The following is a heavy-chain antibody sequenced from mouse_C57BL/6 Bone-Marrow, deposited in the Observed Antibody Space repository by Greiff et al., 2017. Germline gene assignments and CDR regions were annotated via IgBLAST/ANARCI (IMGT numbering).Heavy chain of an antibody. CDR2: ISSGGSYT. J-gene: IGHJ2*01. CDR3: ARPGDPYYFDY. Sequence: EVKLMESGGDLVKPGGSLKLSCAASGFTFSSYGMSWVRQTPDKRLEWVATISSGGSYTYYPDSVKGRFTISRDNAKNTLYLQMSSLKSEYTAMYYCARPGDPYYFDYWGQGTTLTVSS. CDR1: GFTFSSYG. V-gene: IGHV5-6*01.